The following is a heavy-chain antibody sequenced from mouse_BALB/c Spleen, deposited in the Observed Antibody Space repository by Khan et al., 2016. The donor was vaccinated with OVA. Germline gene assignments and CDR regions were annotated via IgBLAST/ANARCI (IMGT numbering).Heavy chain of an antibody. D-gene: IGHD2-1*01. J-gene: IGHJ1*01. CDR1: GYTFTNYG. CDR3: ARVGNYWYFDV. CDR2: INTYTGEP. V-gene: IGHV9-3-1*01. Sequence: QIQLVQSGPELKKPGETVKISCKASGYTFTNYGINWVTQAPGKGLKWMGWINTYTGEPTYADDFKGRFAFSLETSASSAYLQINNLKNEDTATYFCARVGNYWYFDVWVAGTTVTVSS.